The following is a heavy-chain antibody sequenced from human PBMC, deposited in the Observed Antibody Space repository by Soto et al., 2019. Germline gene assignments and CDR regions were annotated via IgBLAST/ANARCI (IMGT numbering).Heavy chain of an antibody. D-gene: IGHD5-12*01. V-gene: IGHV3-7*01. Sequence: GSLRLSCEASGFTFSRYWMTWVRQAPGKGLEWVANIKEDGSEKNYVNSVEGRFTISRDSAKNTLYLQMNSVRVEDTAVYYCARERGIGSDCWECVEYWGRRNLVTVS. CDR3: ARERGIGSDCWECVEY. J-gene: IGHJ4*02. CDR2: IKEDGSEK. CDR1: GFTFSRYW.